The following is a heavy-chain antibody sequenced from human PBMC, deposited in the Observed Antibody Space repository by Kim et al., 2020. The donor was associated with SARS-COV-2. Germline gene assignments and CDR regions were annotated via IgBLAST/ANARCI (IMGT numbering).Heavy chain of an antibody. D-gene: IGHD5-12*01. CDR2: ISAYNGDT. CDR3: VQWLRYGGFDY. V-gene: IGHV1-18*01. CDR1: GHTISNYG. Sequence: ASVKVSCKASGHTISNYGIAWVRQAPGQRLEWLGWISAYNGDTSFGQKFQGRVTMTSDTATSTAYMELRSLRSDDTAIYYCVQWLRYGGFDYWGQGTLVT. J-gene: IGHJ4*02.